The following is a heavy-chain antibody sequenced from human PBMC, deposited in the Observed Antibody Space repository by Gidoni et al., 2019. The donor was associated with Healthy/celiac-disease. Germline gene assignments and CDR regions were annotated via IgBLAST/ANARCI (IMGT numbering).Heavy chain of an antibody. CDR2: IYYSGST. D-gene: IGHD3-10*01. CDR1: GGSISSYY. V-gene: IGHV4-59*01. Sequence: QVQLQESGPGLVKPSETLSRTCTVSGGSISSYYWSWIRQPPGKGLEWIGYIYYSGSTNYNPSLKSRVTISVDTSKNQFSLKLSSVTAADTAVYYCARALGLGGFRELTYYYYYMDVWGKGTTVTVSS. CDR3: ARALGLGGFRELTYYYYYMDV. J-gene: IGHJ6*03.